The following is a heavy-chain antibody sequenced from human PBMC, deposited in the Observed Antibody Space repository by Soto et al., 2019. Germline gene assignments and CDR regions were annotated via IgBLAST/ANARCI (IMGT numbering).Heavy chain of an antibody. CDR2: FIPIFVSA. D-gene: IGHD3-10*01. J-gene: IGHJ4*02. Sequence: SVKVSCKASGGTVSSYAITWVRQAPGKGLEWMGVFIPIFVSAHYAPKFQGRITITADESTSTAYMELSGLTSEDTAIYYCARDVSSDTTGFRGYDLWGQGTQVTVSS. CDR1: GGTVSSYA. CDR3: ARDVSSDTTGFRGYDL. V-gene: IGHV1-69*13.